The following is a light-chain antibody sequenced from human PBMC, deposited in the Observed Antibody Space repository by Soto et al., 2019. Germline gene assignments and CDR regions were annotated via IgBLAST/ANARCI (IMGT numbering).Light chain of an antibody. CDR1: SSDVGSYNL. Sequence: QSVLTQPASVSGSPGQSITISCTGTSSDVGSYNLVSWYQQHPGKAPKLMIYEGSKRPSGVSNRFSGSKSGNTASLTISGLQADDEAHYYCSSYTSSSTYVFGTGTKLTVL. CDR3: SSYTSSSTYV. J-gene: IGLJ1*01. CDR2: EGS. V-gene: IGLV2-14*02.